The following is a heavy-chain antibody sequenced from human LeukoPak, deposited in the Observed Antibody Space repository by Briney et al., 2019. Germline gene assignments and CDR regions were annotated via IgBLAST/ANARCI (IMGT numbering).Heavy chain of an antibody. D-gene: IGHD3-22*01. J-gene: IGHJ4*02. CDR1: GFTFSKYS. V-gene: IGHV3-48*01. CDR2: ISPSSSNI. CDR3: ARTLYYYDSSGYFY. Sequence: GGSLRLSCAASGFTFSKYSMNWDRQAPGKGLEWVSYISPSSSNILYADSVKGRFTISRDNAKNSLYLQMNSLRAQDTAVYYCARTLYYYDSSGYFYWGQGTLVTVSS.